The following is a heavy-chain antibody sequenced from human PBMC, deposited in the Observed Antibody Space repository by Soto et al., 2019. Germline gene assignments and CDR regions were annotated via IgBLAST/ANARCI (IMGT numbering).Heavy chain of an antibody. CDR3: ARGGRAAVAGTAGFDY. CDR2: INHSGST. J-gene: IGHJ4*02. Sequence: SETLSLTCAVYGGSFSGYYWSWIRQPPGKGLEWIGEINHSGSTNYNPSLKSRVTISVDTSKNQFSLKLSSVTAADTAVYYCARGGRAAVAGTAGFDYWGQGTLVTVSS. V-gene: IGHV4-34*01. D-gene: IGHD6-19*01. CDR1: GGSFSGYY.